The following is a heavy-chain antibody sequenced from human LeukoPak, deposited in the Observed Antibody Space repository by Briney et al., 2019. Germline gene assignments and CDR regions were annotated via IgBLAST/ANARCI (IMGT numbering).Heavy chain of an antibody. V-gene: IGHV4-4*07. CDR2: IYTSGST. J-gene: IGHJ2*01. CDR3: ARESFRSIAARPDRYFDL. CDR1: GGSISSYY. D-gene: IGHD6-6*01. Sequence: SETLSLTCTVSGGSISSYYWSWVRQPAGKGLEWIGRIYTSGSTNYNPSLKSRVTMSVDTSKNQFSLKLSSVTAADTAVYYCARESFRSIAARPDRYFDLWGRGTLVTVSS.